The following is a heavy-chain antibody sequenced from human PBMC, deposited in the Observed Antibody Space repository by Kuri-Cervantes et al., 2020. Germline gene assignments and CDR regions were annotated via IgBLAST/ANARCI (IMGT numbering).Heavy chain of an antibody. J-gene: IGHJ4*02. CDR2: IYHSGST. V-gene: IGHV4-30-2*01. D-gene: IGHD3-22*01. CDR3: ARDLGSGLDY. CDR1: GGSISSGGYS. Sequence: SCAASGGSISSGGYSWSWIRQPPGKGLEWIGYIYHSGSTYYNPSLKSRVTISVDRSKNQFSLKLSSVTAADTAVYYCARDLGSGLDYWGQGTLVTVSS.